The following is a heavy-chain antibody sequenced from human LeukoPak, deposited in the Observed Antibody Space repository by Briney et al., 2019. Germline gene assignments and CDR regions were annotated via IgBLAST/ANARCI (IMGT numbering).Heavy chain of an antibody. CDR1: GVSISSSNW. J-gene: IGHJ3*02. CDR3: ARESVSATLTPSGNSPDAFDI. CDR2: TYHSGST. D-gene: IGHD4-17*01. Sequence: SETLSLTCAVSGVSISSSNWWSWVRQPPGKGLEWIGETYHSGSTNYNPSLKSRVTISVDKSKNQFSLKLSSVTAADTAVYYCARESVSATLTPSGNSPDAFDIWGQGRLATVSS. V-gene: IGHV4-4*02.